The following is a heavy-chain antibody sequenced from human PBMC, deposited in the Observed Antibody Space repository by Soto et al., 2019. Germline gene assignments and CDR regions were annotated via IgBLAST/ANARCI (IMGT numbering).Heavy chain of an antibody. CDR3: ASDPRHSYGGGYYGMDV. V-gene: IGHV3-48*02. CDR2: ISSSSSTI. J-gene: IGHJ6*02. CDR1: GFTFSSYS. D-gene: IGHD5-18*01. Sequence: GGSLRLSCAASGFTFSSYSMDWVRQAPGKGLEWVSYISSSSSTIYYADSVKGRFTISRDNAKNSLYLQMNSLRDEDTAVYYCASDPRHSYGGGYYGMDVWGQGTTVTVSS.